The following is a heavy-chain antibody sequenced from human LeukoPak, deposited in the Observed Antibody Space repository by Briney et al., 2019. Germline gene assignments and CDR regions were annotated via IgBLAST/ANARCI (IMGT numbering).Heavy chain of an antibody. CDR1: GYTFTSYG. Sequence: GASVKVSCKASGYTFTSYGISWVRQAPGQGLEWMGWISAYNGNTNYAQKLQGRVTMTRDTSTSTVYMELSSLRSEDTAVYYCARDFHREYQLLHDAFDIWGQGTMVTVSS. D-gene: IGHD2-2*01. CDR3: ARDFHREYQLLHDAFDI. V-gene: IGHV1-18*01. J-gene: IGHJ3*02. CDR2: ISAYNGNT.